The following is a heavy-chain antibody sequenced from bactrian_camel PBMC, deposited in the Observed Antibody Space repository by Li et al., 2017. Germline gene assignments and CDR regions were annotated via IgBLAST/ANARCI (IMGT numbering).Heavy chain of an antibody. Sequence: DVQLVESGGGSVQVGGSLRLSCAVSGFTSSGGCMGWFRQRPGEGREGVAAIGGDASAIYADSVKGRFAISRDNAKNTVYLQMNSLKPEDTAMYYCAADRYCTGRGHLLLLAGYTEWGQGTQVTVS. CDR3: AADRYCTGRGHLLLLAGYTE. V-gene: IGHV3S44*01. CDR1: GFTSSGGC. J-gene: IGHJ4*01. CDR2: IGGDASA. D-gene: IGHD3*01.